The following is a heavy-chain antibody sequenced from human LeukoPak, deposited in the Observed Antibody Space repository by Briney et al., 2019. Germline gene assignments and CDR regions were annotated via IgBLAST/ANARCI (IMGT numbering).Heavy chain of an antibody. CDR3: ARDQDGMVTIMDL. Sequence: GGSLRLSCAASGFSFSRYWMNWVRQAPGEGLMWVSRINSDGNITWCAGSVKGRFPLPRDNARNTLSLELSSLGVEDTALYYCARDQDGMVTIMDLWGQGPQVIVSS. CDR2: INSDGNIT. D-gene: IGHD4-23*01. CDR1: GFSFSRYW. V-gene: IGHV3-74*01. J-gene: IGHJ4*02.